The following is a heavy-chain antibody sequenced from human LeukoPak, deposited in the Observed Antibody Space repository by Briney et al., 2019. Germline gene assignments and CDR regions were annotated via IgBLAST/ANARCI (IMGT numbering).Heavy chain of an antibody. V-gene: IGHV3-43*02. D-gene: IGHD3-3*01. J-gene: IGHJ4*02. Sequence: GGSLRLSCAASGFTFDDYAMHWVRQAPGKGLEWVSLISGDGGSTYYADSVKGRFTISRDNSKNTLYLQMNSLRAEDTAVYYCAKDRGVIMASGDFEYWGQGTLVTVSS. CDR3: AKDRGVIMASGDFEY. CDR2: ISGDGGST. CDR1: GFTFDDYA.